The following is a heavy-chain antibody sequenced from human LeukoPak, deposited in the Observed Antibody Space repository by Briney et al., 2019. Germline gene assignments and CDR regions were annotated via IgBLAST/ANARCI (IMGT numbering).Heavy chain of an antibody. CDR2: ISSSGRTI. V-gene: IGHV3-11*04. CDR1: GFTFNNYY. CDR3: ARGSPMVRGVIGFDP. D-gene: IGHD3-10*01. Sequence: GGSLRLSCAASGFTFNNYYMNWIRQAPGKGLEWVSSISSSGRTITYADSVKGRFTISRDNAKNSLYLQMNSLRAEDTAVYYCARGSPMVRGVIGFDPWGQGTLVTVSS. J-gene: IGHJ5*02.